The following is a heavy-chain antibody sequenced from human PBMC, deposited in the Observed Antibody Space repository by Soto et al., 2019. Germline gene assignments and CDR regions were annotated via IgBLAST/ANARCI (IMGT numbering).Heavy chain of an antibody. CDR1: GYSVCSNSAA. Sequence: QTLSLTWASSGYSVCSNSAAWNLIKQSPSRGLEWLGRTYYRSKWYNDYAVSVKSRITINPDTSKNQFSLQLNSVTPEDTAVYYCARDLGYSSSLYYYSGMDVWGQGPTVTV. D-gene: IGHD6-6*01. J-gene: IGHJ6*02. CDR2: TYYRSKWYN. V-gene: IGHV6-1*01. CDR3: ARDLGYSSSLYYYSGMDV.